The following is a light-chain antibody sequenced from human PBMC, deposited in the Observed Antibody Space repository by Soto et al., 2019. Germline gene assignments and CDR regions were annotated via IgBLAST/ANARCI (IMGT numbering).Light chain of an antibody. Sequence: DVEMTQSPPSLSASVGDSVTITCQASQDITTLVTWYHQQPGKAPKLLIHDASSLHTGVPSRFTGRGSATYFTFTISGLQPEDVGTYYCQQYDDLPLTFGRGTKVEIK. CDR3: QQYDDLPLT. CDR2: DAS. V-gene: IGKV1-33*01. CDR1: QDITTL. J-gene: IGKJ4*01.